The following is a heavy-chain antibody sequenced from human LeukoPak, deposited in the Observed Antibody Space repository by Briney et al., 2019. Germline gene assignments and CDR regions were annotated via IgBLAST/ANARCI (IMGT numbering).Heavy chain of an antibody. J-gene: IGHJ4*02. CDR3: ARDGRDSSSWYGPYYFDY. V-gene: IGHV3-21*01. Sequence: GGSLRLSCAASGFTFSSYSMNWVRQAPGKGLEWVSSISCSSSYIYYADSVKGRFTISRDNAKNSLYLQMNSLRAEDTAVYYCARDGRDSSSWYGPYYFDYWGQGTLVTVSS. D-gene: IGHD6-13*01. CDR2: ISCSSSYI. CDR1: GFTFSSYS.